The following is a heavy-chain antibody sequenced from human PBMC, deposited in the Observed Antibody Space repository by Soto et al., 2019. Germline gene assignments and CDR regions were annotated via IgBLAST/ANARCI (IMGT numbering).Heavy chain of an antibody. V-gene: IGHV3-53*01. Sequence: EVQLVESGGGLIQPGGSLRLSCAASGFTVSSNYMSWVRQAPGKGVEWVSVIYSGGSTYYADSVKGRFTISRDNSKNTLYLQMNSLRAEDTAVYYCARANKPYSSSSYWFDPRGQGTLVTVSS. CDR3: ARANKPYSSSSYWFDP. D-gene: IGHD6-6*01. CDR1: GFTVSSNY. CDR2: IYSGGST. J-gene: IGHJ5*02.